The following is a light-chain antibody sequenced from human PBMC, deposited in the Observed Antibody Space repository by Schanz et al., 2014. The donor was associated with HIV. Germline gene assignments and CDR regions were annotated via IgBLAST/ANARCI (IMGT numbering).Light chain of an antibody. CDR1: SSNIGAGYD. V-gene: IGLV1-40*01. CDR3: SSYTSSTTYV. CDR2: GTS. J-gene: IGLJ1*01. Sequence: QSVLTQPPSVSGAPGQRVTISCTGSSSNIGAGYDVHWYQQLPGTAPKLLVYGTSDRPSRVPDRFSGSKSGTSASLAITGLQAEDEADYYCSSYTSSTTYVFGTGTKLTVL.